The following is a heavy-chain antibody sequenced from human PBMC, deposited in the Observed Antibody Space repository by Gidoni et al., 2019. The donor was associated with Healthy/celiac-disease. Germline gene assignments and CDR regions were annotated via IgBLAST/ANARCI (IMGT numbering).Heavy chain of an antibody. Sequence: EVQLVQSGAEVKKPGESLRISCKGSGYSFTSYWISWVRQMPGKGLEWMGRIDPSDSYTNYSPSFQGHVTISADKSISTAYLQWSSLKASDTAMYYCARGTLDCSSTSCYTPIDYWGQGTLVTVSS. D-gene: IGHD2-2*02. V-gene: IGHV5-10-1*03. CDR2: IDPSDSYT. CDR3: ARGTLDCSSTSCYTPIDY. CDR1: GYSFTSYW. J-gene: IGHJ4*02.